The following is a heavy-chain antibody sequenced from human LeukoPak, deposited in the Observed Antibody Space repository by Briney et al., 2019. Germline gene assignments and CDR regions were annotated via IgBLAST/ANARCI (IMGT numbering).Heavy chain of an antibody. V-gene: IGHV1-46*01. CDR1: GYTFSTYY. D-gene: IGHD3-22*01. CDR2: INPSGGST. J-gene: IGHJ5*02. CDR3: ARGPPGRVYDSSKRGLFDP. Sequence: ASVKVSCKASGYTFSTYYIYWVRQAPGQGLEWMGIINPSGGSTNYAQKFQGRVTLTRDTSMSTVFMELSSLGSEDTAVYYCARGPPGRVYDSSKRGLFDPWGQGTLVTVSS.